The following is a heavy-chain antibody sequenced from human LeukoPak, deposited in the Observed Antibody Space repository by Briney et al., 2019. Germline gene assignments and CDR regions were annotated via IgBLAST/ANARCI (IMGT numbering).Heavy chain of an antibody. V-gene: IGHV3-48*03. CDR2: ISSSGSTI. CDR3: ASQTPRRLPIAVADYFDY. J-gene: IGHJ4*02. CDR1: GFAFRTYE. Sequence: HPGGSLRLSCAASGFAFRTYEMNWVRQAPGKGLEWVSYISSSGSTIYYADSVKGRFTISRDNAKKSLYLQMNSLRAEDTAVYYCASQTPRRLPIAVADYFDYWGQGTLVTVSS. D-gene: IGHD6-19*01.